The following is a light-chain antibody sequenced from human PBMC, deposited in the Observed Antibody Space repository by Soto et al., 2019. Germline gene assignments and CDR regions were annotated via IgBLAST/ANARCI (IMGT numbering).Light chain of an antibody. J-gene: IGLJ1*01. CDR1: SSDIGAYDY. CDR3: SSYGGNSNYV. CDR2: EVT. Sequence: QSALTQPASVSGPPGQSVTISCTGTSSDIGAYDYVSWYQQHPGKVPKLLIYEVTQRPSGVPDRFSGSKSGNTASLTVSGLQAEDEADYYCSSYGGNSNYVFGTGTKVTVL. V-gene: IGLV2-8*01.